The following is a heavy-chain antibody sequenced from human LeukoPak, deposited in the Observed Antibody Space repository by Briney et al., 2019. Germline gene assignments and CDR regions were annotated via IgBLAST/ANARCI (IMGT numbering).Heavy chain of an antibody. J-gene: IGHJ5*02. D-gene: IGHD3-10*01. CDR1: GFTFTCYD. Sequence: ASLRDSCKPSGFTFTCYDINWVRQASGQRREWMGGMNPNNDNTGYAQKFQGRVSMITNTSISTAYTEQRDLRSEDTAVNYCVRCAEGVAISVNYRFDHWGQGTLVTVSS. V-gene: IGHV1-8*01. CDR2: MNPNNDNT. CDR3: VRCAEGVAISVNYRFDH.